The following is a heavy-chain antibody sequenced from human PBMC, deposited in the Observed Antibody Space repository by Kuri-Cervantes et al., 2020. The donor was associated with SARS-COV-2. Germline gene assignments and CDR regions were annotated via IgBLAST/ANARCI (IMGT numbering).Heavy chain of an antibody. J-gene: IGHJ4*02. Sequence: GGSLRLSCAASGFTFSGYSMSWVRQAPGKGLQWVANIKKDGSEKYYVDSVKGRFTISRDNAKNSLYLQMDSLRAEDTAAYYCARLGVRIIGVAGTRFDYWGQGTLVTVSS. D-gene: IGHD6-19*01. CDR1: GFTFSGYS. V-gene: IGHV3-7*01. CDR3: ARLGVRIIGVAGTRFDY. CDR2: IKKDGSEK.